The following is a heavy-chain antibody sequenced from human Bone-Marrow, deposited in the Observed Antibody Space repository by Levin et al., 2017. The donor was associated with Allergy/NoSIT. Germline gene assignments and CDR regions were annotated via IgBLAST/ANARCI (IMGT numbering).Heavy chain of an antibody. D-gene: IGHD6-25*01. CDR3: ARDGRPHHYYDHGMDV. J-gene: IGHJ6*02. Sequence: PGGSLRLSCAASGFTFSDHAVHWVRQAPGRGLEWVGVISSDGRNKYYAESVKGRFTISRDNSKNTLYLQMNNLRPEETSIYYCARDGRPHHYYDHGMDVWGRGTTVTVFS. CDR1: GFTFSDHA. CDR2: ISSDGRNK. V-gene: IGHV3-30*03.